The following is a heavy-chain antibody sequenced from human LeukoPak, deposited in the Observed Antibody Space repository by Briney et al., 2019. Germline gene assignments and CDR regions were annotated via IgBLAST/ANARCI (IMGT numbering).Heavy chain of an antibody. J-gene: IGHJ6*02. CDR2: IHYSGKA. Sequence: TETLSLTCTVSGGSISGYYWTWIRQPPGKGLEWIGQIHYSGKADYNPSLRSRITISVDTSKNQMSLKLSSVTAADTAVYYCARFGVYYDMGVWGQGTTVTVS. D-gene: IGHD3-16*01. CDR1: GGSISGYY. CDR3: ARFGVYYDMGV. V-gene: IGHV4-59*01.